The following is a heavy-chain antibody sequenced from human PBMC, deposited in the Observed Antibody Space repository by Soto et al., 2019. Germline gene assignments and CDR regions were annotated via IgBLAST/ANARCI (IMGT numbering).Heavy chain of an antibody. D-gene: IGHD3-3*01. V-gene: IGHV3-30-3*01. CDR1: GFTFSSYA. CDR2: ISYDGSNK. Sequence: PGGSLRLSCAASGFTFSSYAMHWVRQAPGKGLEWVAVISYDGSNKYYADSVKGRFTISRDNSKNTLYLQMNSLRAEDTAVYYCAKESYYDFWSGYYGSDYWGQGTLVTVSS. CDR3: AKESYYDFWSGYYGSDY. J-gene: IGHJ4*02.